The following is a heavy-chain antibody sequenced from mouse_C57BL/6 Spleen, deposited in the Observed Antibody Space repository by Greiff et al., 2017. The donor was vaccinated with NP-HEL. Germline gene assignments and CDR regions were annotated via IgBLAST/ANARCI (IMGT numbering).Heavy chain of an antibody. V-gene: IGHV14-3*01. J-gene: IGHJ4*01. CDR1: GFNIKNTY. D-gene: IGHD1-1*01. CDR3: ARCHYYGSSSYAMDY. CDR2: IDPANGNT. Sequence: EVQLQETVAELVRPGASVKLSCTASGFNIKNTYMHWVKQRPEQGLEWIGRIDPANGNTKYAPKFQGKATITADTSSNTAYLQLSSLTSEDNAIYYCARCHYYGSSSYAMDYWGQGTSVTVSS.